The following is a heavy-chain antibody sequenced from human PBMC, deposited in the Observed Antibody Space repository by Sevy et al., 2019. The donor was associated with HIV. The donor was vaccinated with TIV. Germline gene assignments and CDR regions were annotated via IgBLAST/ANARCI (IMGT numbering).Heavy chain of an antibody. D-gene: IGHD5-18*01. CDR2: RKKDGSEE. V-gene: IGHV3-7*01. J-gene: IGHJ4*01. CDR3: VREGLGGYSYSLDY. CDR1: GFSFSIYW. Sequence: GGSLRLSCAASGFSFSIYWMSWVRQAPGKGLEWVATRKKDGSEEDYVDSVKGSFTISRDNATISLFLQMNSLSAEDTAVYYCVREGLGGYSYSLDYWGHGTLVTVSS.